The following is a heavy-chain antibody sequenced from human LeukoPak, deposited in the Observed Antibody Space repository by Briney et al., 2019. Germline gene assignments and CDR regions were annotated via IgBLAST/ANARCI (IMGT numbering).Heavy chain of an antibody. Sequence: PGGSLRLSCAASGFTFSSYTMNWVRQAPGKGLEWVSAIGGSGGSTYYADSVKGRFTISRDNSKNTLYLQMNSLRAEDTAVYYCAKGAGSSSERYWGQGTLVTVSS. CDR1: GFTFSSYT. V-gene: IGHV3-23*01. CDR3: AKGAGSSSERY. D-gene: IGHD1-26*01. CDR2: IGGSGGST. J-gene: IGHJ4*02.